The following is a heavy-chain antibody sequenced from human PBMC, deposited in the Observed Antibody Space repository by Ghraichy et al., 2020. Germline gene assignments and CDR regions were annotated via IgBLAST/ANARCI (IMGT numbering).Heavy chain of an antibody. CDR1: GFTVSTTFSTTY. V-gene: IGHV3-53*01. Sequence: LSLTCAASGFTVSTTFSTTYISWVRQAPGKGLEWVSVIYSGGSTYYVDSVKGRFIVSRDNSKNTLYLQMNSLRAEDTAVYYCARDAYSSGWYRGFDIWGQGTMVTVSS. CDR2: IYSGGST. J-gene: IGHJ3*02. CDR3: ARDAYSSGWYRGFDI. D-gene: IGHD6-13*01.